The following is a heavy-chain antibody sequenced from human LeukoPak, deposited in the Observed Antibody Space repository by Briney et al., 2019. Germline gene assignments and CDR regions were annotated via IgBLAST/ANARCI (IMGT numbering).Heavy chain of an antibody. V-gene: IGHV1-2*06. J-gene: IGHJ4*02. CDR3: ARVQCSGGSCYSGY. D-gene: IGHD2-15*01. CDR2: INPNSGGT. Sequence: ASVKVSCKASGYTFTGYYMHWVRQAPGQGLEWMGRINPNSGGTNYAQKFQGRVTMTRDTSISTAYMELSRLRSDATAVYYCARVQCSGGSCYSGYWGQGTLVTVS. CDR1: GYTFTGYY.